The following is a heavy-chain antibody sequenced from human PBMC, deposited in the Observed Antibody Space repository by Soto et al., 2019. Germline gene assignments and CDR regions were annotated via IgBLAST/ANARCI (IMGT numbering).Heavy chain of an antibody. CDR2: IVSSGNTI. Sequence: GGSLRLSCAASGFTFSDYYMSWIRQAPGKGLEWVSYIVSSGNTIYYADSVRGRFTISRDNAKNSLYLQMNSLRAEDTAVYYCAREAIATHNFDYWGQGTLVTVSS. V-gene: IGHV3-11*01. CDR3: AREAIATHNFDY. D-gene: IGHD1-26*01. CDR1: GFTFSDYY. J-gene: IGHJ4*02.